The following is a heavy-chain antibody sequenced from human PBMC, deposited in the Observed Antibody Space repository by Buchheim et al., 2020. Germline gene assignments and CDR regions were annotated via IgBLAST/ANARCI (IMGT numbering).Heavy chain of an antibody. CDR2: ISGSGGST. Sequence: EVQLLESGGGLVQPGGSLRLSCAASGFTFSSYAMSWVRQAPGKGLEWVSAISGSGGSTYYADSVKGRFTISRDNSKNTLYLQMNSLRAEDTAVYYCANLLAAAFWRLQEKPPDYWGQGTL. D-gene: IGHD6-13*01. CDR3: ANLLAAAFWRLQEKPPDY. V-gene: IGHV3-23*01. J-gene: IGHJ4*02. CDR1: GFTFSSYA.